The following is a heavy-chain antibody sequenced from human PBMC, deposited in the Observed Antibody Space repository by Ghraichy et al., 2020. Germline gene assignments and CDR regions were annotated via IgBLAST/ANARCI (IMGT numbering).Heavy chain of an antibody. V-gene: IGHV3-23*01. CDR1: GFTFSSYA. J-gene: IGHJ6*02. CDR3: ARELIAVAGYYYYYGMDV. D-gene: IGHD6-19*01. CDR2: ISGSGGST. Sequence: LSLTCAASGFTFSSYAMSWVRQAPGKGLEWVSAISGSGGSTYYADSVKGRFTISRDNSKNTLYLQMNSLRAEDTAVYYCARELIAVAGYYYYYGMDVWGQGTTVTVSS.